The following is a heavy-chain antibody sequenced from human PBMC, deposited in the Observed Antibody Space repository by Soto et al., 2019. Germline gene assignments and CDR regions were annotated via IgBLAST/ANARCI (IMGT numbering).Heavy chain of an antibody. V-gene: IGHV3-53*01. Sequence: GGSLRLSCAVSGFTVSSSFMTWVRQAPGKGLEWVSVIYSGGSTFYADSVKGRFTISRDTSKNTLYLQMSSLGAEDTAVYYCARAGGAIFASPAGKYYFDYWGHGTLVTVSS. CDR2: IYSGGST. CDR1: GFTVSSSF. D-gene: IGHD3-3*02. CDR3: ARAGGAIFASPAGKYYFDY. J-gene: IGHJ4*01.